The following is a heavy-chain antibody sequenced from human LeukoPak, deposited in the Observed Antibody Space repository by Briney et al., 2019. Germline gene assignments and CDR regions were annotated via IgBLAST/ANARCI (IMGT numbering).Heavy chain of an antibody. CDR1: GFTFSDYY. J-gene: IGHJ4*02. Sequence: GGSLRLSCAASGFTFSDYYMSWIRQAPGKGLEWVSYISSSSSTIYYADSVKGRFTISRDNAKNSLYLQMNSLRAEDTAVYYCADLAGSYSFDYWGQGTLVTVSS. CDR3: ADLAGSYSFDY. CDR2: ISSSSSTI. D-gene: IGHD1-26*01. V-gene: IGHV3-11*04.